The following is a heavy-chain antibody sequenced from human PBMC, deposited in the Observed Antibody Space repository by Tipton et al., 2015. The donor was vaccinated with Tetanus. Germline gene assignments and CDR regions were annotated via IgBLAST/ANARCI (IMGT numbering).Heavy chain of an antibody. J-gene: IGHJ3*02. Sequence: GLVKPSETLSLTCTVSGASLRGGDYHWSWIRQPPGKGLEWLAYVPYSGRTNSNYSLKSRITISQDTSKDQFSLRLTSVTAADTAVYYCARHGHPSAVVARDASDIWGHGTMVNVSS. D-gene: IGHD2-15*01. CDR3: ARHGHPSAVVARDASDI. CDR2: VPYSGRT. CDR1: GASLRGGDYH. V-gene: IGHV4-61*08.